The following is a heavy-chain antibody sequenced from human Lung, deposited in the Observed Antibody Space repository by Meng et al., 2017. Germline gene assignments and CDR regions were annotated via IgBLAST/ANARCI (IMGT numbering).Heavy chain of an antibody. V-gene: IGHV3-7*01. Sequence: GWSLRLSCAASGFTFSSYWMSWVRQAPGKGLEWVANIKQDGSEKYYVDSVKGRFTISRDNAKNSLYLQMNSLRAEDTAVYYCARLRYYGSGSCDYWGQGTLVTVSS. CDR2: IKQDGSEK. D-gene: IGHD3-10*01. J-gene: IGHJ4*02. CDR3: ARLRYYGSGSCDY. CDR1: GFTFSSYW.